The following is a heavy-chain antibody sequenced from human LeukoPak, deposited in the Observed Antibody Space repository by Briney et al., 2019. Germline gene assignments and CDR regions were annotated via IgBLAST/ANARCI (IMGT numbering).Heavy chain of an antibody. CDR1: GGSISSYY. V-gene: IGHV4-59*08. D-gene: IGHD6-13*01. CDR2: IYYSGST. J-gene: IGHJ5*02. Sequence: SETLSLTCTVSGGSISSYYWSWIRQPPGKGLEWIGDIYYSGSTNYNPSLKSRVTISVDTSKNQFSLKLSSVTAADPAVYYCARRIAAAAVNWFDPWGQGTLVTVSS. CDR3: ARRIAAAAVNWFDP.